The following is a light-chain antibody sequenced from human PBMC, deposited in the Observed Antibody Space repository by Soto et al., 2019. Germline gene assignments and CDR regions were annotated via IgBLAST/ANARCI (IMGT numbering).Light chain of an antibody. CDR1: QGINVA. Sequence: AIQLTQSPSSLSASVGDTVTITCRASQGINVALAWYQQKSGRAPKLLISDASSLKSGVPSRFSGSGSGTDFILTINRLQPEDSAIYYCQQFNSYPQTFGQGTKLEIK. CDR2: DAS. J-gene: IGKJ2*01. CDR3: QQFNSYPQT. V-gene: IGKV1-13*02.